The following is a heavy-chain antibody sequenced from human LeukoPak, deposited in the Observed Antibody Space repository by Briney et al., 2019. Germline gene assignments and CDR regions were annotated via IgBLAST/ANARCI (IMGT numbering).Heavy chain of an antibody. D-gene: IGHD6-13*01. V-gene: IGHV5-51*01. J-gene: IGHJ3*02. CDR1: GYSFTSYW. CDR3: ARRDSPYSSWGNDAFDI. CDR2: IYPGDSDT. Sequence: GESLKISCKGSGYSFTSYWIGWVRQMPGKGLEWMGIIYPGDSDTRYSPSFQGQVTISADKSISTAYLQWSSLKASDSAMYYCARRDSPYSSWGNDAFDIWGQGTMVTVSS.